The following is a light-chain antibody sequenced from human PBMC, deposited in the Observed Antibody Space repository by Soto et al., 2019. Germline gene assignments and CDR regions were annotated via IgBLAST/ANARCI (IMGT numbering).Light chain of an antibody. CDR1: QPISDY. V-gene: IGKV1-39*01. CDR3: QQSYNTPRT. CDR2: TAS. J-gene: IGKJ1*01. Sequence: DIQMTQSPSSLSASVGDSVTITCRTSQPISDYLNWYQQKPGKAPSLLIYTASNLQTGVPSRFSGSGSGTHFTLTISSLQPEDFATYYCQQSYNTPRTFGQGTKVEIK.